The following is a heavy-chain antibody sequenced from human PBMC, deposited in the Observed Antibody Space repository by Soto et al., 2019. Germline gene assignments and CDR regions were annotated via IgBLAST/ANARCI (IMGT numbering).Heavy chain of an antibody. CDR1: GGSFSGYY. J-gene: IGHJ4*02. CDR3: ASDSDPDSSSWPYYFDY. CDR2: INHSGST. V-gene: IGHV4-34*01. D-gene: IGHD6-13*01. Sequence: QVQLQQWGAGLLKPSETLSLTCAVYGGSFSGYYWSWIRQPPGKGLEWIGEINHSGSTNYNPSLKSRVTISVDTSKNQFSLKLSSVTAADTAVYYCASDSDPDSSSWPYYFDYWGQGTLVTVSS.